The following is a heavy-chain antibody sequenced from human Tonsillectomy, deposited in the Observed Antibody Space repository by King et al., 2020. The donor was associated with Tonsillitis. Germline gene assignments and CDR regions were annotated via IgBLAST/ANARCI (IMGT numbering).Heavy chain of an antibody. CDR1: GDSVSRNSAA. CDR3: ARQDCTNGVCYTDGAFDS. CDR2: TYYRSKWYN. Sequence: VQLPQSGPGLVQPSQTLSLTCAISGDSVSRNSAAWNWIRQSPSRGLEWLGRTYYRSKWYNDSAVSVKSRITINPETSKNQFSLQLNSVTPEDTAVYYCARQDCTNGVCYTDGAFDSWGQGTMVTVSS. V-gene: IGHV6-1*01. D-gene: IGHD2-8*01. J-gene: IGHJ3*02.